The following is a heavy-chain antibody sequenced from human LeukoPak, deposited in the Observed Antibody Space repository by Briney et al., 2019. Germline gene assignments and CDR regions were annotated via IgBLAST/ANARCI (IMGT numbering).Heavy chain of an antibody. CDR2: TTYRGSP. CDR1: NAFDNYYF. J-gene: IGHJ4*02. D-gene: IGHD3-16*01. CDR3: AREFTFGGVIGY. V-gene: IGHV4-34*01. Sequence: PSETLSLTCAIYNAFDNYYFMIVRQSPGKGLEWIGETTYRGSPSYNPSLKSRVTISVDTSKNQFSLKLSSVTAADTAVYYCAREFTFGGVIGYWGQGTLVTVSS.